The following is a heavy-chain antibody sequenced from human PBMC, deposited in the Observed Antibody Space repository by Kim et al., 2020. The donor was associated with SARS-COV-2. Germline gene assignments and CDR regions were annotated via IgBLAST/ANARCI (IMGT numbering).Heavy chain of an antibody. J-gene: IGHJ6*02. CDR3: ARDWATAGTGNYYYYGMDV. CDR2: INQDGSEK. V-gene: IGHV3-7*03. D-gene: IGHD6-13*01. Sequence: GGSLRLSCAASGFTFSSYWMSWVRQAPGKGLEWVANINQDGSEKYYVDSVKGRFTISRDNAKNSLYLQMNSLRAEDTAVYYCARDWATAGTGNYYYYGMDVWGQGTTVTVSS. CDR1: GFTFSSYW.